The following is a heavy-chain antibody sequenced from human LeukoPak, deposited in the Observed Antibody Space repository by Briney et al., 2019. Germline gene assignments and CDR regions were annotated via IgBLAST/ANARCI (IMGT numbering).Heavy chain of an antibody. D-gene: IGHD6-6*01. V-gene: IGHV3-9*03. CDR3: AKDIGYSSSSPYFDY. CDR2: ISWNSGSI. J-gene: IGHJ4*02. CDR1: GFTFDDYA. Sequence: GGSLRLSCAASGFTFDDYAMHWVRQAPGKGLEWVSGISWNSGSIGYADSVKGRFTISRDNAKNSLYLQMNSLRAEDMALYYCAKDIGYSSSSPYFDYWGQGTLVTVSS.